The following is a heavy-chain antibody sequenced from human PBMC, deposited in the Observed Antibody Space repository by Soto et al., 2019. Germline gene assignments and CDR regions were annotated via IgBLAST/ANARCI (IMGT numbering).Heavy chain of an antibody. CDR3: ARASGYCSGGSCYLASFDY. CDR1: GGSISSYY. CDR2: IYYSGST. Sequence: SETLSLTCTVSGGSISSYYWSWIRQPPGKGLEWIGYIYYSGSTNYNPSLKSRVTISVHTSKNQFSLKLSSVTAADTAVYYCARASGYCSGGSCYLASFDYWGQGTLVTVSS. D-gene: IGHD2-15*01. V-gene: IGHV4-59*01. J-gene: IGHJ4*02.